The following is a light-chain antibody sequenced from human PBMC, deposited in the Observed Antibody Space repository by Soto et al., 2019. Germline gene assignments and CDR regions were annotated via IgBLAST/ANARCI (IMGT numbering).Light chain of an antibody. CDR2: AAS. Sequence: DIQMTQSPSSLSASVGDRVTITCRASQSIGSYLNWYQQEAGKAPKLLVYAASSLQSGVPSRFSGSGSGTDFTLTISSLQPEDFATYYCQQSYSTPAWTFGQGTKVETK. CDR3: QQSYSTPAWT. V-gene: IGKV1-39*01. CDR1: QSIGSY. J-gene: IGKJ1*01.